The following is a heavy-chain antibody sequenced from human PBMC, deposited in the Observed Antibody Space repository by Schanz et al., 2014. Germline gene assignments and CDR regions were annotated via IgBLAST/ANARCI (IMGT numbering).Heavy chain of an antibody. CDR1: GFTFSDYY. D-gene: IGHD3-22*01. CDR3: AKDPSHGDYDYYFDY. Sequence: EVQLLDSGGGLVKPGGSLRLSCAASGFTFSDYYMDWVRQAPGKGLEWVSAISGSGGSTYYADSVKGRFTISRDNSKNTLYLQMNSLRAEDTAVYYCAKDPSHGDYDYYFDYWGQGTLVTVSS. V-gene: IGHV3-23*01. CDR2: ISGSGGST. J-gene: IGHJ4*02.